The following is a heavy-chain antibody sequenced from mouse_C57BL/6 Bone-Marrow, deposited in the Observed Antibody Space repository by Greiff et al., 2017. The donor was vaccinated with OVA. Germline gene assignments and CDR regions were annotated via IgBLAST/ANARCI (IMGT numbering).Heavy chain of an antibody. D-gene: IGHD1-1*01. J-gene: IGHJ3*01. Sequence: EVQLVESGGGLVKPGGSLKLSCAASGFTFSSYAMSWVRQTPEKRLEWVATISDGGSYTYYPDNVKGRSTLSRDNAKNNLYLQMSHLKSEDTAVYYCARGPLISAVVAWGQGTLVTVSA. V-gene: IGHV5-4*01. CDR1: GFTFSSYA. CDR3: ARGPLISAVVA. CDR2: ISDGGSYT.